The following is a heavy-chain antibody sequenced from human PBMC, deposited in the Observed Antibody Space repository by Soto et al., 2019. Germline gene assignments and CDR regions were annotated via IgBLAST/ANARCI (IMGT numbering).Heavy chain of an antibody. Sequence: GGSLRLSCAASGITFSSYAMSWVRQAPGKGMEWVSAISGSGGSTYYADSVKGRFTISRDNSKNTLYLQMNSLRAEDTAVYYCAARYCSSTSCSTLAFHYWGQGTLVTVSA. CDR3: AARYCSSTSCSTLAFHY. CDR2: ISGSGGST. V-gene: IGHV3-23*01. CDR1: GITFSSYA. D-gene: IGHD2-2*02. J-gene: IGHJ4*02.